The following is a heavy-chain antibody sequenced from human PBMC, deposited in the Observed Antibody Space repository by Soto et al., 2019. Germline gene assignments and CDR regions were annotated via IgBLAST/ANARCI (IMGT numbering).Heavy chain of an antibody. Sequence: SETLSLTCAVYGGSFSGYYWSWIRQPPGKGLEWIGEIDHSGSTNYNPSLKSRVTISVDTSKNQFSLKLTSVTAADTAVYFCGRTANWFDPWGQGXLVTVYS. J-gene: IGHJ5*02. V-gene: IGHV4-34*01. CDR1: GGSFSGYY. CDR2: IDHSGST. CDR3: GRTANWFDP.